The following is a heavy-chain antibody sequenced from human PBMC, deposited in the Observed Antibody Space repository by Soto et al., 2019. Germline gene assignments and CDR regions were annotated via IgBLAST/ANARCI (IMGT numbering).Heavy chain of an antibody. D-gene: IGHD5-12*01. J-gene: IGHJ4*02. Sequence: GGSLRLSCAASGFTFSSYSMNWVRQAPGKGLEWVSSISSSSSYIYYADSAKGRFTISRDNAKNSLYLQMNSLRAEDTAVYYCARGTVWGVSGYDPPDFDYWGQGTLVTVSS. CDR2: ISSSSSYI. CDR1: GFTFSSYS. CDR3: ARGTVWGVSGYDPPDFDY. V-gene: IGHV3-21*01.